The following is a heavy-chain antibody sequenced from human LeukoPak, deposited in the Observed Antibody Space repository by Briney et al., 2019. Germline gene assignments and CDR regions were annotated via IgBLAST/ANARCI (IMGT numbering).Heavy chain of an antibody. V-gene: IGHV1-8*02. J-gene: IGHJ3*02. CDR2: MNPNSGNT. Sequence: ASVKVSCKASGYTFTGYYMHWVRQAPGQGLEWMGWMNPNSGNTGYAQKFQGRVTMTRNTSISTAYMELSSLRSEDTAVYYCARGPGLDAFDIWGQGTMVTVSS. CDR1: GYTFTGYY. CDR3: ARGPGLDAFDI.